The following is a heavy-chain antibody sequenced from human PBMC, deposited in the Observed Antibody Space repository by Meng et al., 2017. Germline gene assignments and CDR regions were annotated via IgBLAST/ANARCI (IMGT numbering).Heavy chain of an antibody. CDR2: ISVGGSET. CDR3: SRVQVGAPNDY. CDR1: CCSFRGYW. J-gene: IGHJ4*02. V-gene: IGHV3-74*01. D-gene: IGHD1-26*01. Sequence: VELVGCGGRLVQPVGSVCLSCGVSCCSFRGYWVSQLREGAGEGLVWVATISVGGSETYYADAVKGRFTISRDNAKNTLYLQMNSLRPEDTAVYYCSRVQVGAPNDYWGQGTLVTVSS.